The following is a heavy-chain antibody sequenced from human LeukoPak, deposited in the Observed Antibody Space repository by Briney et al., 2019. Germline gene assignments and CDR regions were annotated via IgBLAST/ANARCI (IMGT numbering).Heavy chain of an antibody. Sequence: SETLSLTCSVSGGSISSYYWSWIRQAPGKGLEWIGSIYYSGSTYYNPSLKSRVTISVDTSKNQFSLKLSPVTAADTAVYYCARHPLIVGAKEGAFDIWGQGTMVTVSS. CDR1: GGSISSYY. D-gene: IGHD1-26*01. CDR3: ARHPLIVGAKEGAFDI. CDR2: IYYSGST. V-gene: IGHV4-59*05. J-gene: IGHJ3*02.